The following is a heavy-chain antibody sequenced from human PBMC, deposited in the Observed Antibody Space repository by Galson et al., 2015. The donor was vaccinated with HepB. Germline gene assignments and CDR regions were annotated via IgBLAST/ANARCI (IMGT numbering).Heavy chain of an antibody. CDR2: IIPIVGMT. J-gene: IGHJ4*02. V-gene: IGHV1-69*10. CDR1: GDTFSSHG. CDR3: ARDFPPPHLAPPGNYYFDY. Sequence: SVKVSCKASGDTFSSHGISWVRLAPGQGLEWMGRIIPIVGMTNYAQKFQGRFTITAGKSTSTVYMELRSLRSEDTAIYYCARDFPPPHLAPPGNYYFDYWGQGTLVTVSS. D-gene: IGHD4-23*01.